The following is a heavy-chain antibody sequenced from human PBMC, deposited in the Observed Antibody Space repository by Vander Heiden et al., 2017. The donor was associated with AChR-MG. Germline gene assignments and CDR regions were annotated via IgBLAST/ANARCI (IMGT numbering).Heavy chain of an antibody. J-gene: IGHJ4*02. V-gene: IGHV3-23*01. CDR3: ANEGYSSGWYWLGGFDY. CDR1: GFTFSSYA. Sequence: EVQLLESGGGLVQPGGSLGLSGAASGFTFSSYAMSWGRQAPGKGLEWVSAIRGSGGSTYYADSVKGRFTISRDNSKNTLYLQMNSLRAEDTAVYYCANEGYSSGWYWLGGFDYWGQGTLVTVSS. D-gene: IGHD6-19*01. CDR2: IRGSGGST.